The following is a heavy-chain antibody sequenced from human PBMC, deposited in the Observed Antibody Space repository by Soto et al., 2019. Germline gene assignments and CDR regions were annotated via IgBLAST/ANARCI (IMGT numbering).Heavy chain of an antibody. CDR1: GFSLSTSGMC. CDR2: IDWDDDK. CDR3: ARIGDCISTSHYYYGMDV. V-gene: IGHV2-70*11. Sequence: KSGPTLVNPTQTLTLTCTFSGFSLSTSGMCVSWIRQPPGKALEWLARIDWDDDKYYSTSLKTRLTISKDTSKNQVVLTMTNMDPVDTATYYCARIGDCISTSHYYYGMDVWGQGTTVTVSS. J-gene: IGHJ6*02. D-gene: IGHD2-2*01.